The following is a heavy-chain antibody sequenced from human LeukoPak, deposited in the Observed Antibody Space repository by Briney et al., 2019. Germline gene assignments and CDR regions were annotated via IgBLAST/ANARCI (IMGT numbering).Heavy chain of an antibody. D-gene: IGHD1-7*01. CDR3: ATGGTTQGYNWFDP. CDR1: GGTFSSYA. CDR2: IIPIFGTA. V-gene: IGHV1-69*05. J-gene: IGHJ5*02. Sequence: SVKVSCKASGGTFSSYAISWVRQAPGQGLEWMGGIIPIFGTANYAQKFQGRVTITTDESTSTAYMELSSLRSEDTAVYYCATGGTTQGYNWFDPWGQGTLVTVSS.